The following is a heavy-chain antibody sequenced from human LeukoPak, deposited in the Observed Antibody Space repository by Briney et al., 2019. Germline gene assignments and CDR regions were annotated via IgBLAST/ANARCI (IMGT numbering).Heavy chain of an antibody. J-gene: IGHJ6*04. CDR1: GFSLTTSGVG. CDR2: LYWDDAK. CDR3: AHSLDFWGALSF. V-gene: IGHV2-5*02. D-gene: IGHD3-3*01. Sequence: SGPTLVKPTQTLTLICTFSGFSLTTSGVGVGCIRQPPGKALEWHALLYWDDAKRHSPSLNSRLTITKDTSKNQVVLTMTNMDPVYTATYYCAHSLDFWGALSFWGKGTTVTVSS.